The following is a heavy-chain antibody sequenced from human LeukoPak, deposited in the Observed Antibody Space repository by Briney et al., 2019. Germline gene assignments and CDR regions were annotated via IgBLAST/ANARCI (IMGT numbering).Heavy chain of an antibody. CDR1: GFTFSSYA. V-gene: IGHV3-23*01. J-gene: IGHJ6*03. CDR3: TKYLVSHFWSGPSYYMDV. Sequence: GGSLRLSCAASGFTFSSYAMSLGRQAPGKGLELGSGFSGRGGSTYYADSVKGRFTISRDNSKNTLYLQMNSLRAEDTAVYYCTKYLVSHFWSGPSYYMDVWGKGTTVTVSS. CDR2: FSGRGGST. D-gene: IGHD3-3*02.